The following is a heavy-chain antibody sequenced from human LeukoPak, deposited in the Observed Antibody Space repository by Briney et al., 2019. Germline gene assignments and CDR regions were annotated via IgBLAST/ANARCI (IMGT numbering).Heavy chain of an antibody. Sequence: GALRLSCAAPGFTFSSYGMHWVRQAPGKGLEWVGRIKTKCAGGTTYSAAPVKGRFSISRDDSKKMIYLHMNSLKTEDTAVYYRTPESRFRLILDYWGQGALVTVSS. J-gene: IGHJ4*02. V-gene: IGHV3-15*01. CDR1: GFTFSSYG. CDR3: TPESRFRLILDY. D-gene: IGHD2-21*01. CDR2: IKTKCAGGTT.